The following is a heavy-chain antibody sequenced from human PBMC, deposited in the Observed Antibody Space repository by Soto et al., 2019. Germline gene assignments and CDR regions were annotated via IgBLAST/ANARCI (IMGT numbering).Heavy chain of an antibody. V-gene: IGHV4-4*03. CDR3: ARYTIFGVVSI. CDR1: GGSISIINW. D-gene: IGHD3-3*01. J-gene: IGHJ3*02. Sequence: QVQLQESGPGLVKPPGTLSLTAAVSGGSISIINWWGWVPKPPGKGLEWIGEIYHSGSTNYNPSLKSRVTISVDKSKNQFSLKLSSVTAADTAVYYCARYTIFGVVSIWGQGTMVTVSS. CDR2: IYHSGST.